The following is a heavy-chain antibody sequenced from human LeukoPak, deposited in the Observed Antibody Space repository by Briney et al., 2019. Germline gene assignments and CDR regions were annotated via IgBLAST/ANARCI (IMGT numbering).Heavy chain of an antibody. J-gene: IGHJ4*02. CDR3: AKVTNYDSGPGYFDY. CDR2: VSWNSGTI. Sequence: PGGSLRLSCAASGFTFDDYAMHWVRQALGKGLEWVSGVSWNSGTIGYADSVKGRFTISRDNAKNSLYLQMNSLRAEDTALYYCAKVTNYDSGPGYFDYWGQGTLVTVSS. V-gene: IGHV3-9*01. CDR1: GFTFDDYA. D-gene: IGHD3-3*01.